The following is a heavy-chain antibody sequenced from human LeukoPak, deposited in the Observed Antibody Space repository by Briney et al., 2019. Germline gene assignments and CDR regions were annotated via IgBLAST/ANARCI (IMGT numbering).Heavy chain of an antibody. V-gene: IGHV1-46*01. D-gene: IGHD6-13*01. CDR1: GYTLSSYY. J-gene: IGHJ5*02. CDR3: AREPTLAALTVDNWFAP. CDR2: INPSGSIT. Sequence: ASVKVSCKASGYTLSSYYMHWIRQPPGQGLEWMGLINPSGSITTYAQKFQGRVTVTRDTSTSTVYMELRSLRSEDTAVYYCAREPTLAALTVDNWFAPWGQGTLVTVSS.